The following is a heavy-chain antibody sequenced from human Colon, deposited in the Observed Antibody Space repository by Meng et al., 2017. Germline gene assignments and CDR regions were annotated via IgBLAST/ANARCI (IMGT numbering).Heavy chain of an antibody. J-gene: IGHJ4*02. CDR2: FFHAGRT. V-gene: IGHV4-4*02. CDR1: CGSNSSNW. Sequence: PQVSGRGTVKPAGTLALTCSVSCGSNSSNWWSWVRQPPGKGLEWIGEFFHAGRTNYDPSLKSRVTISVDKSNNQFSLKLTSVTAADTAVYYCARHISILGQRGFDYWGQGTLVTVSS. D-gene: IGHD3/OR15-3a*01. CDR3: ARHISILGQRGFDY.